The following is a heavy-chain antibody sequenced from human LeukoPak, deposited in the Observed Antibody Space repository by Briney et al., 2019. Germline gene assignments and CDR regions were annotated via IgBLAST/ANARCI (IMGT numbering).Heavy chain of an antibody. Sequence: PGVSLTLSCAASGFTFNSNSMNWVRQAPGKGLQWVSFISGSGSTIYYADSVKGRFTISRDNPKNSLYLQMNSLRDEDTAVYYCAKTMPTLPHWGQGTLVTVSS. J-gene: IGHJ4*02. CDR1: GFTFNSNS. D-gene: IGHD2-15*01. CDR3: AKTMPTLPH. CDR2: ISGSGSTI. V-gene: IGHV3-48*02.